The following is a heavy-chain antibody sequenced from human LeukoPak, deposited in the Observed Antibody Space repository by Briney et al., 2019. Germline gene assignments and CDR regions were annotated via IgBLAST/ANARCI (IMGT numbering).Heavy chain of an antibody. CDR1: GFTFSDYY. Sequence: GGSLRLSCAASGFTFSDYYMSWIRQAPGKGLEWVSYISSSGSTIYYADSVKGRFTISRDNAKNSLYLQMNSLRAEDTAVYYCARDRYLAGYSYGSHYYYYMDVWGKGTTVTVSS. V-gene: IGHV3-11*04. CDR2: ISSSGSTI. J-gene: IGHJ6*03. CDR3: ARDRYLAGYSYGSHYYYYMDV. D-gene: IGHD5-18*01.